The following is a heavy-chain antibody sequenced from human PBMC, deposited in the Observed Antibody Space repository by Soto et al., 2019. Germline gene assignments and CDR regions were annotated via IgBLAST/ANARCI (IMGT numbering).Heavy chain of an antibody. Sequence: GGSLRLSCAASGFTFINAWMSWVRQAPGKGLEWVGRIKSKTDGGTTDYAAPVKGRFTISRDDSKNTLYLQMNSLKTEDTAVYYCTTGRRDINAFSDDWNYDDAFDIWGQGTMVTFSS. V-gene: IGHV3-15*01. J-gene: IGHJ3*02. CDR3: TTGRRDINAFSDDWNYDDAFDI. CDR1: GFTFINAW. D-gene: IGHD1-7*01. CDR2: IKSKTDGGTT.